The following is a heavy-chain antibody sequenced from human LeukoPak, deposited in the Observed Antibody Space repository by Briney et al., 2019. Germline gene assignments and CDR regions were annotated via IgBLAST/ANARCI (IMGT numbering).Heavy chain of an antibody. J-gene: IGHJ4*02. CDR2: MYYSGNT. CDR3: ARVKNDYSNYLFDY. V-gene: IGHV4-39*07. CDR1: GGSISSSTYY. D-gene: IGHD4-11*01. Sequence: SETLSLTCTVSGGSISSSTYYWGWIRQPPGKGLEWIGIMYYSGNTYYNPSLKSRVTISVDTSKNHFSLRLTSVSAADTAVYYCARVKNDYSNYLFDYWGQGTLVAVSS.